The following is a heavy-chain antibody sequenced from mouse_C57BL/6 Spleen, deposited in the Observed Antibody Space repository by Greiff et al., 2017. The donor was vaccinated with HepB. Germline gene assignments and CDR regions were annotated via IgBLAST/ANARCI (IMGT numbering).Heavy chain of an antibody. CDR2: IYPGSGST. CDR3: ARGTYYDYAFAY. D-gene: IGHD2-4*01. V-gene: IGHV1-55*01. CDR1: GYTFTSYW. Sequence: QVQLQQPGAELVKPGASVKMSCKASGYTFTSYWITWVKQRPGQGLEWIGDIYPGSGSTNYNEKFKSKATLTVDTSSSTAYMQLSSLTSEDSAVYYCARGTYYDYAFAYWGQGTLVTVSA. J-gene: IGHJ3*01.